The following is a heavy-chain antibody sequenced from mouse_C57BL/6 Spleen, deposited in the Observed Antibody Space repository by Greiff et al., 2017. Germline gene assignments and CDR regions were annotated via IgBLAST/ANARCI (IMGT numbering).Heavy chain of an antibody. CDR2: ISSGSSTI. V-gene: IGHV5-17*01. J-gene: IGHJ2*01. D-gene: IGHD1-1*01. CDR1: GFTFSDYG. CDR3: ARIPTGVATDWDYFDY. Sequence: EVKLMESGGGLVKPGGSLKLSCAASGFTFSDYGMHWVRQAPEKGLEWVAYISSGSSTIYYADTVKGRFTISRDNAKNTLFLQMTSLRSEDTAMYYCARIPTGVATDWDYFDYWGQGTTLTVSS.